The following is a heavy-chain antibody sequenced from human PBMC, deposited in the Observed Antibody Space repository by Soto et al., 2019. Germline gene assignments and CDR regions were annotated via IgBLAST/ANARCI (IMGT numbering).Heavy chain of an antibody. V-gene: IGHV1-18*01. J-gene: IGHJ3*02. CDR2: ISAYNGNT. CDR3: SKGYCSGGSCYFNAFDI. D-gene: IGHD2-15*01. Sequence: ASVKVSCKASGYTFTSYGISWVRQAPGQGLEWKGWISAYNGNTNYAQKHQGRVTMTTDTYTSTAYKELRSMRSDDTSVYYCSKGYCSGGSCYFNAFDIWGQGTMVTVSS. CDR1: GYTFTSYG.